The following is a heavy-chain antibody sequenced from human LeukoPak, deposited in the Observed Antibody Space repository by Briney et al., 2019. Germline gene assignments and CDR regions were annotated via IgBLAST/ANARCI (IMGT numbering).Heavy chain of an antibody. V-gene: IGHV3-23*01. CDR3: ASNYGDNGHEYFQH. D-gene: IGHD4-17*01. Sequence: PGGSLRLSCAASGFTFSSYAISWVRQAPGKGLEWVSGISGSGGSTYYADSVKGRFTIFRDNSKNTLYLQMNSLRAEDTAVYYCASNYGDNGHEYFQHWGQGTLVTVSA. CDR1: GFTFSSYA. CDR2: ISGSGGST. J-gene: IGHJ1*01.